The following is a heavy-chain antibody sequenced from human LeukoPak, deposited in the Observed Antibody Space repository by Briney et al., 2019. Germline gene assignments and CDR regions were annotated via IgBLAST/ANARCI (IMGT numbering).Heavy chain of an antibody. V-gene: IGHV1-69*13. CDR3: ARSIFGVVHYCYYMDV. CDR1: GGTFSSYA. J-gene: IGHJ6*03. Sequence: SVKVSCKASGGTFSSYAISWVRQAPGQGLEWMGGIIPIFGTANYTQKFQGRVTITADESTSTAYMELSSLRSEDTAVYYCARSIFGVVHYCYYMDVWGKGTTVTVSS. D-gene: IGHD3-3*01. CDR2: IIPIFGTA.